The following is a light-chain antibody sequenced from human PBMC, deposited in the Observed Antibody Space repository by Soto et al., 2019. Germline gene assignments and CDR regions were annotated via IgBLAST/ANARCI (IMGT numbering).Light chain of an antibody. CDR1: QSVSSCY. CDR3: HQYGGSPRT. CDR2: GAS. V-gene: IGKV3-20*01. Sequence: EIVLTQSPGTLSLSPGERATLSCRASQSVSSCYLAWYQQKPGQAPRLLIYGASSRATGIPDRFSGSGSGTDFTLTISRLEPEDFAVYYCHQYGGSPRTLGQGTKVEIK. J-gene: IGKJ1*01.